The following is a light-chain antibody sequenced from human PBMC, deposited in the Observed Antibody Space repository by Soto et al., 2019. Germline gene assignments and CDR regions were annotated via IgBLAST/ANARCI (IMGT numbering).Light chain of an antibody. CDR3: SSHTSYSTRV. Sequence: QSALTQPASVSGSPGQSIAISCTGTSSDVGGYNYVSWYQQHPGKAPKLMIHEVSNRPSGISDRFSGSKSGNTASLTISGLQADDEADYSCSSHTSYSTRVFGTGTKVTVL. J-gene: IGLJ1*01. V-gene: IGLV2-14*01. CDR2: EVS. CDR1: SSDVGGYNY.